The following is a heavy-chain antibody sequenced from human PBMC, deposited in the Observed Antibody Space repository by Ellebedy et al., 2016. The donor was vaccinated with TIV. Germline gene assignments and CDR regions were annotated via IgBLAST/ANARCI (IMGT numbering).Heavy chain of an antibody. D-gene: IGHD5-24*01. Sequence: ASVKVSXKASGYTFTSYGISWVRQAPGQGLEWMGWISAYNGNTNYAQKLQGRVTMTTDTSTSTAYMELRSLRSDDTAVYYCATEMATIYGMDVWGQGTTVTVSS. V-gene: IGHV1-18*01. CDR1: GYTFTSYG. J-gene: IGHJ6*02. CDR3: ATEMATIYGMDV. CDR2: ISAYNGNT.